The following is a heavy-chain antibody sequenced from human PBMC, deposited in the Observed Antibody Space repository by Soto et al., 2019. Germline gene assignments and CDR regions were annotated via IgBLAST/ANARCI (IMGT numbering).Heavy chain of an antibody. V-gene: IGHV4-31*03. CDR3: ARAGWLPNWFGP. CDR2: IYYSGST. Sequence: SETLSLTCTVSGGSISSGGYYWSWIRQHPGKGLEWIGYIYYSGSTYYNPSLKSRVTISVDTSKNQFSLKLSSVTAADTAVYYCARAGWLPNWFGPWGQGTLVTVSS. J-gene: IGHJ5*02. D-gene: IGHD5-12*01. CDR1: GGSISSGGYY.